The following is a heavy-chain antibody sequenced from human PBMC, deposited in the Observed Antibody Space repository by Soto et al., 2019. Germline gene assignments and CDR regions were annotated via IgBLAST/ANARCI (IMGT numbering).Heavy chain of an antibody. J-gene: IGHJ6*03. CDR2: MNPNSGNA. D-gene: IGHD6-19*01. Sequence: ASVKVSCKASGYTFTSYDINWVRQATGQGLERMGWMNPNSGNAGYAQKFQGRVTMTGNESTSTAYMELSSLTAEDTAVYYCARGYSSGPGYYYYYMDVWGKGTTVTVS. CDR3: ARGYSSGPGYYYYYMDV. V-gene: IGHV1-8*01. CDR1: GYTFTSYD.